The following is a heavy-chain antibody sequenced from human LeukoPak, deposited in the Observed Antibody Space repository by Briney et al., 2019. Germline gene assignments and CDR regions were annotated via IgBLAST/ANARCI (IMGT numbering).Heavy chain of an antibody. CDR3: ARDSYGRDV. Sequence: GRSLRLSCAASGFTFSSYAMHWVRQAPGKGLEWVAVISYDGSNKYYADSVKGRFTISRDNSKNTLYLQMNRLRAEDTAVYYCARDSYGRDVWGQGTTVTVSS. J-gene: IGHJ6*02. CDR1: GFTFSSYA. V-gene: IGHV3-30-3*01. CDR2: ISYDGSNK.